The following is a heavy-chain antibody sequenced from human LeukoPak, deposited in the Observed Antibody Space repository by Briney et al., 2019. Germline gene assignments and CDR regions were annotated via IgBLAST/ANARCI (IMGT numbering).Heavy chain of an antibody. Sequence: ASVRVSCKTSGYSFTDYYIHWVRQAPGQGLEWMGWINTKSGRTSSARKFQGRVTMTRDPSITTVYMDMAWLTSDDTAVYFCARADFIDAGPYLIGPWGQGTLVTVSS. J-gene: IGHJ5*02. CDR2: INTKSGRT. V-gene: IGHV1-2*02. D-gene: IGHD3-3*01. CDR3: ARADFIDAGPYLIGP. CDR1: GYSFTDYY.